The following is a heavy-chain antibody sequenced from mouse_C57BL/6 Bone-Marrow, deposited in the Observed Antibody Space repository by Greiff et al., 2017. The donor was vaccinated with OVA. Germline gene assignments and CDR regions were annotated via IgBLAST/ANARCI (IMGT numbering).Heavy chain of an antibody. CDR2: IYPRSGNT. J-gene: IGHJ3*01. CDR1: GYTFTSYG. Sequence: VKLQESGAELARPGASVKLSCKASGYTFTSYGISWVKQRTGQGLEWIGEIYPRSGNTYYHEKFKGKATLTADKSSSTAYMELRSLTSEDAAVYFCARQGSYYYGSSAAWFAYWGQGTLVTVAA. V-gene: IGHV1-81*01. D-gene: IGHD1-1*01. CDR3: ARQGSYYYGSSAAWFAY.